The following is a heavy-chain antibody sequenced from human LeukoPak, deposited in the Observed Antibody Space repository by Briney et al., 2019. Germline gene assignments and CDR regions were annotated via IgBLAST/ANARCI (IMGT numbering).Heavy chain of an antibody. Sequence: SGGSLRLSCAASGITFSSYAMSWVRQAPGKGLEWVSAISGSGGSTYSADSVKGRFTISRDNSKNTLYLHMNILRAEDTAVYYCAFNYYDTSGYFDYWGQGPLVTVSS. D-gene: IGHD3-22*01. CDR3: AFNYYDTSGYFDY. CDR2: ISGSGGST. CDR1: GITFSSYA. V-gene: IGHV3-23*01. J-gene: IGHJ4*02.